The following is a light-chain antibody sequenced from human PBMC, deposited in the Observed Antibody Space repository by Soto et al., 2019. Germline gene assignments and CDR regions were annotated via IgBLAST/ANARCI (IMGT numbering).Light chain of an antibody. V-gene: IGKV1-39*01. CDR1: QSISSY. J-gene: IGKJ2*01. CDR2: AAS. CDR3: QQSYRTPHMYT. Sequence: DFQMTQSPSSLSASVGDRVTITCRASQSISSYLNWYQQKPGKAPKLLIYAASSLQSRVPSRFSGSGSGTDFTLTISSLPPEDFATYYCQQSYRTPHMYTFGQGTKLEIK.